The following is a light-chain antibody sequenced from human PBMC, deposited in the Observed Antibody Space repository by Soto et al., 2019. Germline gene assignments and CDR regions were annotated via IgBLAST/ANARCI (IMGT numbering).Light chain of an antibody. J-gene: IGKJ2*01. CDR1: QSVSSVS. Sequence: EIVVTQSPGTLSVSPGERATLSCTASQSVSSVSLAWYQQKRGQAPRLLIYGASSRATGIPDRFSGSGSETDVTLTITRLEPEDSAVYYCQQYAGSPRTFGRGTK. V-gene: IGKV3-20*01. CDR3: QQYAGSPRT. CDR2: GAS.